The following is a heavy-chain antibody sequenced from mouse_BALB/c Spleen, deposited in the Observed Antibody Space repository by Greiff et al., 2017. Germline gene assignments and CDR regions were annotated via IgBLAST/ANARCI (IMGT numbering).Heavy chain of an antibody. CDR1: GYTFTSYW. J-gene: IGHJ4*01. V-gene: IGHV1-7*01. D-gene: IGHD1-1*01. CDR3: ARYYGSSPYAMDY. CDR2: INPSTGYT. Sequence: QVQLKESGAELAKPGASVKMSCKASGYTFTSYWMHWVKQRPGQGLEWIGYINPSTGYTEYNQKFKDKATLTADKSSSTAYMQLSSLTSEDSAVYYCARYYGSSPYAMDYWGQGTSVTVSS.